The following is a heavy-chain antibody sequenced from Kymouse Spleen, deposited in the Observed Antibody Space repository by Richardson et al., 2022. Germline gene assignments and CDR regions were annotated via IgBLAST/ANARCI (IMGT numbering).Heavy chain of an antibody. D-gene: IGHD6-19*01. J-gene: IGHJ6*02. V-gene: IGHV5-51*01. CDR1: GYSFTSYW. CDR3: ARYRIAVAEDYYYGMDV. CDR2: IYPGDSDT. Sequence: EVQLVQSGAEVKKPGESLKISCKGSGYSFTSYWIGWVRQMPGKGLEWMGIIYPGDSDTRYSPSFQGQVTISADKSISTAYLQWSSLKASDTAMYYCARYRIAVAEDYYYGMDVWGQGTTVTVSS.